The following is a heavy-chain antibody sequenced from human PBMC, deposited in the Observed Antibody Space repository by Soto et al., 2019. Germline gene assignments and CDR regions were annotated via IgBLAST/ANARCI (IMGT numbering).Heavy chain of an antibody. Sequence: GGSLRLSCAASGFRFSSYGMHWVRQAPGKGLEWVAMIWYDGSNKYYTDSVRGRFTISRDNSNNTLYLQMNSLRAEDTARYYCAGGVLGGYAGKVNWLEPWGRGTLVPVSS. CDR2: IWYDGSNK. CDR3: AGGVLGGYAGKVNWLEP. V-gene: IGHV3-33*01. J-gene: IGHJ5*02. D-gene: IGHD6-13*01. CDR1: GFRFSSYG.